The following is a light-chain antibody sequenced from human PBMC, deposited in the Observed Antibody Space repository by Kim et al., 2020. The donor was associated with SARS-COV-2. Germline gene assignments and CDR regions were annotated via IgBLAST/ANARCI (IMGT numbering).Light chain of an antibody. CDR2: AAS. V-gene: IGKV3-20*01. Sequence: SPGKKASTACRTSQRVNSNYLAWYQQKPGQAPRLFIYAASTRATGIPDRFGGSGSGTDFTLTISRLEPEDSAVYYCQHYGASFWTFGHGTKVDIK. CDR1: QRVNSNY. CDR3: QHYGASFWT. J-gene: IGKJ1*01.